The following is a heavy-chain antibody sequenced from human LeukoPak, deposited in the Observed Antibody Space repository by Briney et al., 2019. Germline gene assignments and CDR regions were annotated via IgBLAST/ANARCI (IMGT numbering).Heavy chain of an antibody. CDR3: ARSIWSGYYFDY. J-gene: IGHJ4*02. V-gene: IGHV4-34*01. D-gene: IGHD3-3*01. CDR2: INHSGST. CDR1: GGSFSGYY. Sequence: SETLSLTCAVYGGSFSGYYWNWIRQPPGKGLEWIGEINHSGSTNYNPSLKSRVTISVDTSKNQFSLKLSSVTAADTAVYYCARSIWSGYYFDYWGQGTLVTVSS.